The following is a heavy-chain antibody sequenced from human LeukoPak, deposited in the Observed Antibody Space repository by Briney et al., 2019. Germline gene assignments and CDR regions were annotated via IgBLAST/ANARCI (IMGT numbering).Heavy chain of an antibody. D-gene: IGHD3-10*01. Sequence: GGSLRLSCAASGFTFSTYGIHWVRQAPGKGLEWVAVIWYDGSNKYYADSVKGRFTISRDNSKNTLYLQMNSLRAEDTAVYYCARDAYYGSGSYLDYWGQGTLVTVSS. CDR2: IWYDGSNK. CDR3: ARDAYYGSGSYLDY. J-gene: IGHJ4*02. V-gene: IGHV3-33*08. CDR1: GFTFSTYG.